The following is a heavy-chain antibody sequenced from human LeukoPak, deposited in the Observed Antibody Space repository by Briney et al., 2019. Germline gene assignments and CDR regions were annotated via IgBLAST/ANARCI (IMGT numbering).Heavy chain of an antibody. Sequence: GGSLRLSCAASGFTFSSYEMNWVRQAPGKGLEWVSYISSSGSTIYYADSVKGRFTISRDNAKNSLYLQMNSLRAEDTAVYYCARYQYDYGDYHIDYWGQGTLVTVSS. V-gene: IGHV3-48*03. CDR1: GFTFSSYE. CDR3: ARYQYDYGDYHIDY. D-gene: IGHD4-17*01. J-gene: IGHJ4*02. CDR2: ISSSGSTI.